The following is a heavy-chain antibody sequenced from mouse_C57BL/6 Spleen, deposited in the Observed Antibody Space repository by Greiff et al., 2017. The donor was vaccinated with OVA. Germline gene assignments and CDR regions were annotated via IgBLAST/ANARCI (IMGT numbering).Heavy chain of an antibody. CDR1: GFTFSDAW. V-gene: IGHV6-6*01. CDR3: TTVVATDWYFDV. Sequence: EVQRVESGGGLVQPGGSMKLSCAASGFTFSDAWMDWVRQSPEKGLEWVAEIRNKANNHATYYAESVKGRFTISRDDSKSSVYLQMNSLRAEDTGIYYCTTVVATDWYFDVWGTGTTVTVSS. J-gene: IGHJ1*03. CDR2: IRNKANNHAT. D-gene: IGHD1-1*01.